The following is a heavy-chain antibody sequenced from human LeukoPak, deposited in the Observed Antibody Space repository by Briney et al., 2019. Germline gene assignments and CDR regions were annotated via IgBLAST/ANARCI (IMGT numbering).Heavy chain of an antibody. CDR1: GYTFTGYF. Sequence: ASVKLSCKASGYTFTGYFVHWVRQAPGQGLEWMGWINPNSGGTNYAQKFQGRVTLTRDTSISTAYMELSRLSSDDTAVYYCARLATTLIPFDYWGQGTLVTVSS. D-gene: IGHD1-1*01. CDR2: INPNSGGT. J-gene: IGHJ4*02. CDR3: ARLATTLIPFDY. V-gene: IGHV1-2*02.